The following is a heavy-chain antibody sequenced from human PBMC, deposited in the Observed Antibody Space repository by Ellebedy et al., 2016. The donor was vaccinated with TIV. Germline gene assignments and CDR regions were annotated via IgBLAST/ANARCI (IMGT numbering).Heavy chain of an antibody. D-gene: IGHD6-19*01. CDR2: INHSGST. CDR1: GGSFSGYY. V-gene: IGHV4-34*01. J-gene: IGHJ3*02. Sequence: SETLSLTCAVYGGSFSGYYWSWIRLPPGKGLEWIGEINHSGSTNYNPSLKSRVTMSVDTSKNQFSLKLSSVTAADTAVYYCARNLGSGWYGDAFDIWGQGTMVTVSS. CDR3: ARNLGSGWYGDAFDI.